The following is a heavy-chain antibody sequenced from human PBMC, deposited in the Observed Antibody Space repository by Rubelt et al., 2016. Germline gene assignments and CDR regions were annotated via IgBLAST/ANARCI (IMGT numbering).Heavy chain of an antibody. V-gene: IGHV1-18*01. CDR2: ISAYNGNT. J-gene: IGHJ3*02. Sequence: QVQLVQSGAEVKKPGASVKVSCKASGYTFTSYGISWVRQAPGQGLEWMGWISAYNGNTNYVHSVQGRFTLPTDTSLGPAYMELRSLRSDDTVVYYCARDLGATNDAFYIWGQGTMVTVSS. D-gene: IGHD1-26*01. CDR1: GYTFTSYG. CDR3: ARDLGATNDAFYI.